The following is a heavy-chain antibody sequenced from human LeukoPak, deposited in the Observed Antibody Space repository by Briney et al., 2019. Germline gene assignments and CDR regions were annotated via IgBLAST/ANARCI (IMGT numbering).Heavy chain of an antibody. CDR3: ARDHYTICGVVTKYYFDY. CDR1: GGSFSGYY. CDR2: INHSGST. J-gene: IGHJ4*02. Sequence: SETLSLTCAVYGGSFSGYYWGSIRQPPGKGLEWIGEINHSGSTNYNPSLKSRVTISVDTSKNQFSLKLSSVTAADTAVYYCARDHYTICGVVTKYYFDYWGQGTLVTVSS. D-gene: IGHD3-3*01. V-gene: IGHV4-34*01.